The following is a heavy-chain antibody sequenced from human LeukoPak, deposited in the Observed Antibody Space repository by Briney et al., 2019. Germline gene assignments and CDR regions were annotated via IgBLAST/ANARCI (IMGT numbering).Heavy chain of an antibody. CDR3: AKGYCSSTSCYFHYYGMDV. CDR2: ISGSGGFT. D-gene: IGHD2-2*01. Sequence: PGRSLRLSCAASGFTFSSYAMSWVRQAPGKGLEWVSAISGSGGFTYYADSVKGRFTISRDNSKNTLYLQMNSLRAEDTAVYYCAKGYCSSTSCYFHYYGMDVWGQGTTVTVSS. CDR1: GFTFSSYA. V-gene: IGHV3-23*01. J-gene: IGHJ6*02.